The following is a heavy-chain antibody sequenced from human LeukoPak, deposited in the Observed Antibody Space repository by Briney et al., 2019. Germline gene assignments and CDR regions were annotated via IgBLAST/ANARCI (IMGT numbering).Heavy chain of an antibody. J-gene: IGHJ4*02. CDR3: AKNSYYYGSGSYTFDY. D-gene: IGHD3-10*01. Sequence: GGSLRLSCAASGCTFSSYAMSWVRQAPGKGLEWVSAISGSGGSTYYADSVKGRFTISRDNSKNTLYLQMKSLRAEDTAVYYCAKNSYYYGSGSYTFDYWGQGTLVTVSS. CDR2: ISGSGGST. V-gene: IGHV3-23*01. CDR1: GCTFSSYA.